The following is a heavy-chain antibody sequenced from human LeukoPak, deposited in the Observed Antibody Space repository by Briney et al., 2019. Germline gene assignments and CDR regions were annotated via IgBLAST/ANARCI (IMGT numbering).Heavy chain of an antibody. CDR3: ARVSVRYDILTGYYYYYYMDV. Sequence: SQTLSLTCAISGDSVSSNSAAWNWIRQSPSRGLEWLGRTYYRSKWYNDYAVSVKSRITTNPDTSKNQFSLQLNSVTPEDTAVYYCARVSVRYDILTGYYYYYYMDVWGKGTTVTVSS. V-gene: IGHV6-1*01. CDR1: GDSVSSNSAA. CDR2: TYYRSKWYN. J-gene: IGHJ6*03. D-gene: IGHD3-9*01.